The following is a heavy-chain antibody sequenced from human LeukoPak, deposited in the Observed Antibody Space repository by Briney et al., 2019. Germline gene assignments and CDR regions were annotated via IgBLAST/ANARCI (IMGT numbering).Heavy chain of an antibody. CDR3: AVCVSGSFQFPFDP. Sequence: GGSLRLSCAASGFTFSNAWMSWVRQAPGKGLEWVGRIKSKTDGGTTDYAAPVKGRFTISRDDSKNTLYLQMNSLKTEDTAVYYCAVCVSGSFQFPFDPWGQGTLVTVSS. CDR1: GFTFSNAW. J-gene: IGHJ5*02. CDR2: IKSKTDGGTT. V-gene: IGHV3-15*01. D-gene: IGHD3-10*01.